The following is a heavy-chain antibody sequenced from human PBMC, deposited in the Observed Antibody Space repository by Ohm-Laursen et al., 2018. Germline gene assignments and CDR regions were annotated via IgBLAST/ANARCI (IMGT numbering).Heavy chain of an antibody. CDR2: RWNDGSNK. CDR1: GCTFSSYG. Sequence: SLRLSCSASGCTFSSYGRHWVRQAPGKGLEWVAVRWNDGSNKYYADSVKGRFTISRDNSKNTLYLQMNSLRAEDTAVYYCASITTIFGVAAKDYWGQGTLVTVSS. V-gene: IGHV3-33*08. J-gene: IGHJ4*02. D-gene: IGHD3-3*01. CDR3: ASITTIFGVAAKDY.